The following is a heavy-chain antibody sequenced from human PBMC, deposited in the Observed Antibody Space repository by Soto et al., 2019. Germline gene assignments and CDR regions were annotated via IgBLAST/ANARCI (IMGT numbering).Heavy chain of an antibody. V-gene: IGHV3-66*01. CDR3: ARVGQWLDYYYYYGMDV. J-gene: IGHJ6*02. CDR2: IYSGGST. Sequence: EVQLVESGGGLVQPGGSLRLSCAASGFTVSSNYMSWVRQAPGKGLEWVSVIYSGGSTYYADSVKGRFTISRDNSKNTLYLQMNSLRAEDTAVYYCARVGQWLDYYYYYGMDVWGQGTTVTVSS. CDR1: GFTVSSNY. D-gene: IGHD6-19*01.